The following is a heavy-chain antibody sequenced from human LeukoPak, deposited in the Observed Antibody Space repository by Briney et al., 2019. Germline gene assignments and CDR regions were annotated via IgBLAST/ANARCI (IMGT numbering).Heavy chain of an antibody. J-gene: IGHJ6*03. CDR2: IIPIFGTA. D-gene: IGHD2-2*01. Sequence: SVKVSCKASGGTFSSYAISWVRQAPGQGLEWMGGIIPIFGTANYAQKFQGRVMITADESTSTAYMELSSLRSEDTAVYYCARVEAGPAAQMGLYYYYMDVWGKGTTVTVSS. V-gene: IGHV1-69*01. CDR3: ARVEAGPAAQMGLYYYYMDV. CDR1: GGTFSSYA.